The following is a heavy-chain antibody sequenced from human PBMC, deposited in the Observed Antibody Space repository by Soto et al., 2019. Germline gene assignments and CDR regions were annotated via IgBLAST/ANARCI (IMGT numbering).Heavy chain of an antibody. CDR2: IKQDGSEK. Sequence: PGGSLRLSCAASGFTFSSYSMNWVRQAPGKGLEWVANIKQDGSEKYYVDSVKGRFTISRDNAKNSLFLQMNSLRAEDTAVYYCARDDAAVFYYFDYWGQGTLVTVSS. CDR3: ARDDAAVFYYFDY. J-gene: IGHJ4*02. D-gene: IGHD2-15*01. CDR1: GFTFSSYS. V-gene: IGHV3-7*01.